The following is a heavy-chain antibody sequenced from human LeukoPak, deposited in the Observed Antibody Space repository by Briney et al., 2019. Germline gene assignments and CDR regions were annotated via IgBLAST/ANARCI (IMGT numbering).Heavy chain of an antibody. J-gene: IGHJ4*02. Sequence: SVKVSCKASGFTFTSSAMQWVRQARGQRLEWIGWIVVGSGNTNYAQKFQERVTITRDMSTSTAYMELSSLRSEDTAVYYCAAQTTVTLLGEEFDYWGQGTLVTVSS. CDR2: IVVGSGNT. CDR3: AAQTTVTLLGEEFDY. V-gene: IGHV1-58*02. D-gene: IGHD4-17*01. CDR1: GFTFTSSA.